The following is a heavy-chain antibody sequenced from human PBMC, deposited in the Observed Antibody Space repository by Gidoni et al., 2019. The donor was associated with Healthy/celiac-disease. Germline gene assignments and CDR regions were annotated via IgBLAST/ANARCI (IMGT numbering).Heavy chain of an antibody. V-gene: IGHV3-21*01. CDR3: ARGAGDYYDSSGRNDAFDI. J-gene: IGHJ3*02. CDR1: GFTFSSYS. Sequence: EVQLVESGGGLVKPGGSLRLSCAASGFTFSSYSMNWVRQPPGKGLEWVSSISSSSSYIYYADSVKGRFTISRDNAKNSLYLQMNSLRAEDTAVYYCARGAGDYYDSSGRNDAFDIWGQGTMVTVSS. D-gene: IGHD3-22*01. CDR2: ISSSSSYI.